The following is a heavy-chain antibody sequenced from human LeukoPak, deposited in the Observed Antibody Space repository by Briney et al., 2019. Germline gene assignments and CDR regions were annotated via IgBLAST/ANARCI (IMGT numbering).Heavy chain of an antibody. D-gene: IGHD6-13*01. Sequence: PGGSLRLSCAVSGLTFSSYCMHCVSQAPGKGLEWVAFVRYDGNKKYYGDSVEGRSTISRDNSMNTMYLQMNSLRPEDTAMYYCAKSGKESSSGRVDYWGQGTLVTVSS. J-gene: IGHJ4*02. CDR1: GLTFSSYC. CDR3: AKSGKESSSGRVDY. CDR2: VRYDGNKK. V-gene: IGHV3-30*02.